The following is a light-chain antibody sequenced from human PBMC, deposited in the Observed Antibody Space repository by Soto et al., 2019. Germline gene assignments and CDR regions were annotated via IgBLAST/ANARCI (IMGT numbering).Light chain of an antibody. Sequence: EIVLTQSPATLSLSPGERATLSCGASQSVSSSYVAWYQQKPGLAPRLLIFDASSSASGIPDRFSGRGSGTDFTLTISRLEPEDFVVYYCQQYGSSPWTFGQGTKVEIK. CDR2: DAS. J-gene: IGKJ1*01. V-gene: IGKV3D-20*01. CDR1: QSVSSSY. CDR3: QQYGSSPWT.